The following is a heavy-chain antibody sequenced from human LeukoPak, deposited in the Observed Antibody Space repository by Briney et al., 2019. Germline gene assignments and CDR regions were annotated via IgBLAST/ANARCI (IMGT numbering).Heavy chain of an antibody. V-gene: IGHV4-39*07. Sequence: SETLSLTCTVSGGSISSSSYYWGWIRQPPGKGLEWIGSIYYSGSTYYNPSLKSRVTLSVDTSKNQFSLKLTSVTAADTAVYYCARVSGCSGGSCYSPDRWDWFDPWGPGTLVTVSS. CDR2: IYYSGST. CDR1: GGSISSSSYY. D-gene: IGHD2-15*01. J-gene: IGHJ5*02. CDR3: ARVSGCSGGSCYSPDRWDWFDP.